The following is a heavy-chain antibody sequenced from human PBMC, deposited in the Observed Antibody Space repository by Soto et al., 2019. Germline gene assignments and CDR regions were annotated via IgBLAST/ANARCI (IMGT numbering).Heavy chain of an antibody. CDR2: IYPGNSDT. J-gene: IGHJ4*02. V-gene: IGHV5-51*01. Sequence: PGESLKISCKASGYSFTTYWLGWVRQMPGKGLEWIGIIYPGNSDTKYSPSFQGQVTISADKSTSTAYLQWSSLKASDTAMYYCARRGAGYNYDFWGQGTLVTVSS. D-gene: IGHD5-12*01. CDR1: GYSFTTYW. CDR3: ARRGAGYNYDF.